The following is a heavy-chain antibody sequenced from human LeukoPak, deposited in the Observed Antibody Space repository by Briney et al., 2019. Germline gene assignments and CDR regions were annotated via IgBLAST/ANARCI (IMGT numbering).Heavy chain of an antibody. V-gene: IGHV4-61*02. D-gene: IGHD5-18*01. CDR1: GGSISSSSYY. Sequence: SETLSLTCTVSGGSISSSSYYWSWIRQPAGKGLEWIGRIYTSGSTNYNPSLKSRVTMSVDTSKNQFSLKLSSVTAADTAVYYCARDKGFGYSYGSWNLFDYWGQGTLVTVSS. CDR3: ARDKGFGYSYGSWNLFDY. J-gene: IGHJ4*02. CDR2: IYTSGST.